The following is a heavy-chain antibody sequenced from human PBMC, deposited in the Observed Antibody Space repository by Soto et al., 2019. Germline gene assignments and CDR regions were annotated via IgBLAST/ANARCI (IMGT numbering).Heavy chain of an antibody. CDR2: IYHNGRA. D-gene: IGHD2-8*02. Sequence: SETLSLTCDVSGASIKSDTLWTCVRQSPGKGLEWIGEIYHNGRAFDNPSLKGRVTISIDKSNNQFSPNLTSVAAADTAVYYCARADSVLVAKGFDLWGQGTLVTVSS. V-gene: IGHV4-4*02. CDR3: ARADSVLVAKGFDL. J-gene: IGHJ4*02. CDR1: GASIKSDTL.